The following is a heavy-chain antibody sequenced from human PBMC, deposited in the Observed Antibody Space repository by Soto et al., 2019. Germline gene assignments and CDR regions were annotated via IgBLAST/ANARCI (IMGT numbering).Heavy chain of an antibody. CDR2: INHSGST. J-gene: IGHJ6*02. CDR1: GGYFSGYY. CDR3: ARGRGQQLVNYYYGMDV. Sequence: SETLSLTCAVYGGYFSGYYWSWIRQPPGKGLEWIGEINHSGSTNYNPSLKSRVTISVDTSKNQFSLKLSSVTAADTAVYYCARGRGQQLVNYYYGMDVWGQGTTVTVSS. D-gene: IGHD6-13*01. V-gene: IGHV4-34*01.